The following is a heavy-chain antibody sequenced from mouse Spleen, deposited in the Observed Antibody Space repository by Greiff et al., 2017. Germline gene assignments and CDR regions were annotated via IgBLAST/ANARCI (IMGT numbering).Heavy chain of an antibody. CDR3: TRGLYYWYFDV. CDR2: IRLKSNNYAT. D-gene: IGHD3-3*01. CDR1: GFTFSNYW. Sequence: EVKLVESGGGLVQPGGSMKLSCVASGFTFSNYWMNWVRQSPEKGLEWVAEIRLKSNNYATHYAESVKGRFTISRDDSKSSVYLQMNNLRAEDTGIYYCTRGLYYWYFDVWGAGTTVTVSS. J-gene: IGHJ1*01. V-gene: IGHV6-6*02.